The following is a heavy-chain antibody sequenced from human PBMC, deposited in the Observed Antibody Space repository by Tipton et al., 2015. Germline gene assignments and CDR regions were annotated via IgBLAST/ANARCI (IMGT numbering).Heavy chain of an antibody. V-gene: IGHV4-61*08. Sequence: GLVKPSETLSLICTVSGGSISSSDYYWGWIRQPPGKGLEWIGYISYTDGAHYNPALKSRVTISVDTSKNQFSLKLSSVTAADTAVYYCARDLEHGMDVWGQGTTVTVSS. D-gene: IGHD5-24*01. CDR3: ARDLEHGMDV. CDR2: ISYTDGA. J-gene: IGHJ6*02. CDR1: GGSISSSDYY.